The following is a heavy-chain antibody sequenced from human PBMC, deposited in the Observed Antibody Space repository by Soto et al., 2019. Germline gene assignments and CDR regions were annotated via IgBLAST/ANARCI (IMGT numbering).Heavy chain of an antibody. V-gene: IGHV4-31*03. J-gene: IGHJ5*02. CDR3: ARDRTYGSGSYYSHWFDP. CDR2: IYYSGST. CDR1: GASISSGGYY. D-gene: IGHD3-10*01. Sequence: SETLSLTCTVSGASISSGGYYWSWIRQHPGKGLEWIGYIYYSGSTYYNPSLKSRVTISVDTSKNQFSLKLSSVTAADTAVYYCARDRTYGSGSYYSHWFDPWGQGTLVTVSS.